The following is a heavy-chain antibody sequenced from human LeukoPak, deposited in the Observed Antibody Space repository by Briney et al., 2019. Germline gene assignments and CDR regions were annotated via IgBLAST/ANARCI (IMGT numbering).Heavy chain of an antibody. CDR3: ARNSSAYYGGDDAFDI. D-gene: IGHD3-22*01. V-gene: IGHV3-74*01. CDR2: INSDGRST. CDR1: GFTFGTYW. J-gene: IGHJ3*02. Sequence: GGSLRLSCAASGFTFGTYWMHWVRQAPGKGLVWVSRINSDGRSTNYADSVKGRFTISRDNAKNTLYLQMNSLRAEDTAVYYCARNSSAYYGGDDAFDIWGQGTMVTVSS.